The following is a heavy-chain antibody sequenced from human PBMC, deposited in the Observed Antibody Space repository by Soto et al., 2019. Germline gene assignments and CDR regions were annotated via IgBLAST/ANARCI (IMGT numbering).Heavy chain of an antibody. CDR1: GGTFSGYA. CDR3: ARDPRSITGTTSSEDFQH. CDR2: IIPLLGIT. V-gene: IGHV1-69*01. J-gene: IGHJ1*01. Sequence: QAQLMQSGAEVKKPGSSVKVSCKASGGTFSGYAINWVRQAPGQGLEWMGGIIPLLGITDYGQKFQGRIMIAADESTGTAYMDLRGLRSEDTAVYYCARDPRSITGTTSSEDFQHWGQGTLVRVSS. D-gene: IGHD1-20*01.